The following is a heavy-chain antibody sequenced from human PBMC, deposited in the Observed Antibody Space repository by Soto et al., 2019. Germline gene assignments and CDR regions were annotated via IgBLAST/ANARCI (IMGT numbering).Heavy chain of an antibody. J-gene: IGHJ4*02. CDR2: IYYSGST. D-gene: IGHD4-17*01. CDR3: ARGRGTVTDY. V-gene: IGHV4-31*03. Sequence: QVQLQESGPGLVKPSQTLSLTCTVSGDSISSGGYYWSWIRQHPGKGLEWIGYIYYSGSTFYNPSLKSRVIISVYTTKTQFSLKLSSVTTADTAVYYCARGRGTVTDYWGQGTLVTVSS. CDR1: GDSISSGGYY.